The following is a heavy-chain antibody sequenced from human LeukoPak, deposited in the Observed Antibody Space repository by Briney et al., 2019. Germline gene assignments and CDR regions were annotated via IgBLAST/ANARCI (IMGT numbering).Heavy chain of an antibody. V-gene: IGHV1-69*13. Sequence: SVKVSCKASGGTLRNFGISWVRQAPGQGLEWMGGTIPLFNTANYAHKFQGRINIIADEATNTAYMELTGLRSEDTAVYYCAREDQFVIQRAFDIWGQGTVVTVSS. CDR3: AREDQFVIQRAFDI. D-gene: IGHD3-16*02. CDR2: TIPLFNTA. J-gene: IGHJ3*02. CDR1: GGTLRNFG.